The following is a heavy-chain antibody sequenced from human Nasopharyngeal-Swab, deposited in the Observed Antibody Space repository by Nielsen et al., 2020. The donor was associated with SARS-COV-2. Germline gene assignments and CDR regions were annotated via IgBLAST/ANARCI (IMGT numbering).Heavy chain of an antibody. CDR3: AMGLDAFDI. CDR2: IYTSGST. V-gene: IGHV4-4*07. J-gene: IGHJ3*02. Sequence: GSLRLSCTVSGGSISSYYWSWIRQPAGKGLEWIGRIYTSGSTNYNPSLKSRVTMSVDTSKKQFSLKLSSVAAADTAVYYCAMGLDAFDIWGQGTMVTVSS. CDR1: GGSISSYY. D-gene: IGHD1-26*01.